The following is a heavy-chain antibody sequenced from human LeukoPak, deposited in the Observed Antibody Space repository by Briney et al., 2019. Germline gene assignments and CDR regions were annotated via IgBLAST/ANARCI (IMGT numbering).Heavy chain of an antibody. V-gene: IGHV4-39*01. CDR3: ARRAGCSSTSCYCDY. D-gene: IGHD2-2*01. CDR2: IYYSGST. J-gene: IGHJ4*02. CDR1: GGSISSSSYY. Sequence: AETLSLTCTVSGGSISSSSYYWGWIRQPPGKGLEWTGSIYYSGSTYYNPSLKSRVTISLDTYKNQLSLKMSSMTAEDTAVYYCARRAGCSSTSCYCDYWGQGTLVTVSS.